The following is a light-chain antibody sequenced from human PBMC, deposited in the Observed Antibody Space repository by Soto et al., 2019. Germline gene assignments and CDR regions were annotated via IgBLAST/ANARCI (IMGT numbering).Light chain of an antibody. Sequence: QSVLTQPPSVSGAPGQSVTISCTGTRSNIGAGFDVHWYQQLPGTAPKLLIYDNNNRPSGVPDRFSGSKSGTSASLAITGLQAEDEADYYCQSYDGSLSGHVVFGGGTKLTVL. V-gene: IGLV1-40*01. CDR3: QSYDGSLSGHVV. CDR1: RSNIGAGFD. J-gene: IGLJ2*01. CDR2: DNN.